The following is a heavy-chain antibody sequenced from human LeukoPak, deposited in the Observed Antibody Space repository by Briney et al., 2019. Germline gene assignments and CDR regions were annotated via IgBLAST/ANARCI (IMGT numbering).Heavy chain of an antibody. J-gene: IGHJ4*02. CDR3: AMDYYDSSKLGY. V-gene: IGHV3-48*04. Sequence: GGTLRLSCAASGFTFRSYGMSWVRQAPGKGLEWVSYISSSGSTIYYADSVKGRFTISRDNAKNSLYLQMNSLRAEDTAVYYCAMDYYDSSKLGYWGQGTLVTVSS. D-gene: IGHD3-22*01. CDR2: ISSSGSTI. CDR1: GFTFRSYG.